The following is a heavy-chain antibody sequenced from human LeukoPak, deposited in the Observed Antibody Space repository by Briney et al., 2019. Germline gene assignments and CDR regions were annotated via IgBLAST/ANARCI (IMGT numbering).Heavy chain of an antibody. V-gene: IGHV4-39*07. CDR2: MLDNPTT. CDR3: ARGVYTGVAGTEY. Sequence: SDPLSLMCSVSGGPLNSNPNHCRWVRQPPAKGVEWIASMLDNPTTYYTPSLKNRVTISLHTPKNPFSLKLQSSTAAETAVYYCARGVYTGVAGTEYWGEGILVTVST. CDR1: GGPLNSNPNH. J-gene: IGHJ4*02. D-gene: IGHD6-19*01.